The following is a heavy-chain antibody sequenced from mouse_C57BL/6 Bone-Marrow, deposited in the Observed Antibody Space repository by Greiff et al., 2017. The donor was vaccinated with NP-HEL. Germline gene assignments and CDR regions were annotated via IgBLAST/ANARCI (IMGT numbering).Heavy chain of an antibody. CDR3: ARGDYGSSRFGYAMGY. V-gene: IGHV1-80*01. CDR2: IYPGDGDT. D-gene: IGHD1-1*01. Sequence: VKLQQSGAELVKPGASVKISCKASGYAFSSYWMNWVKERPGKGLEWIGQIYPGDGDTKYNGKFKGKATLTADKSSSTAYMQVSSLTAEDSAVYFWARGDYGSSRFGYAMGYWGQGTSVTVSA. CDR1: GYAFSSYW. J-gene: IGHJ4*01.